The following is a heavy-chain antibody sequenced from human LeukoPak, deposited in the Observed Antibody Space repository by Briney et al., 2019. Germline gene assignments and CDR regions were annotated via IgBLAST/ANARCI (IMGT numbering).Heavy chain of an antibody. V-gene: IGHV1-24*01. J-gene: IGHJ5*02. D-gene: IGHD6-13*01. CDR2: FDPEDGET. Sequence: PAASVKVSCKVSGYTLTELSKHWVRQAPGKGLEWMGGFDPEDGETIYAQKFQGRVTMTEDTSTDTAYMELSSLRSEDTAVYYCATIGGSSWTRRHSWFDPWGQGTLVTVSS. CDR3: ATIGGSSWTRRHSWFDP. CDR1: GYTLTELS.